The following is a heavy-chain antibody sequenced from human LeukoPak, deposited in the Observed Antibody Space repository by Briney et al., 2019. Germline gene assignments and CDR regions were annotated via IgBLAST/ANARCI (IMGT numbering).Heavy chain of an antibody. V-gene: IGHV3-7*03. CDR3: AKDIYEGEMATLYDY. CDR2: IKQDGSEK. J-gene: IGHJ4*02. CDR1: GFTFSSYW. Sequence: GGSLGLSCAASGFTFSSYWMSWVRQAPGKGLEWVANIKQDGSEKYYVDSVKGRFTISRDNAKNSLYLQMNSLRAEDTAVYYCAKDIYEGEMATLYDYWGQGTLVTVSS. D-gene: IGHD5-24*01.